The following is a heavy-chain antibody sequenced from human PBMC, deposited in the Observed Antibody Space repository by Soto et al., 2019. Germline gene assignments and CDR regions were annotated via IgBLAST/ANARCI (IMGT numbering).Heavy chain of an antibody. Sequence: PGEALKISCKSYGYIFSRYWIGWVLQIPWKGLEWMGITHPGDSDTRYSPSFQDQVTISADKSISTAYLQWSSLKASDTAMYYCARLNYYDSSGYNDYWGQGTLVTVSS. J-gene: IGHJ4*02. CDR2: THPGDSDT. CDR1: GYIFSRYW. D-gene: IGHD3-22*01. V-gene: IGHV5-51*01. CDR3: ARLNYYDSSGYNDY.